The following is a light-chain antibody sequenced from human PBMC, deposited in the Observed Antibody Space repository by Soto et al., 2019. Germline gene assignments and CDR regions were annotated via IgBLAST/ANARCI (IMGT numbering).Light chain of an antibody. V-gene: IGLV1-51*01. CDR3: GTWDSGLSVVI. J-gene: IGLJ2*01. CDR2: DNN. Sequence: QSVLTQPPSVSAAPGQTVTISCSGTSSNIGNNFVSWYQQLPGTAPKLLIYDNNKRPSGMPDRFSGSKSGTSATLGITGLQTGDEADYYCGTWDSGLSVVIFGGGTKLTVL. CDR1: SSNIGNNF.